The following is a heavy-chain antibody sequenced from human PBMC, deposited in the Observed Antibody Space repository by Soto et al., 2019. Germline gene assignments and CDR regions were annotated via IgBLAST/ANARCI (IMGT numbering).Heavy chain of an antibody. CDR1: GFTFSSYW. CDR3: ARDNLGWYDFWSGYLVPYYFDY. CDR2: IKQDGSEK. Sequence: GGSLRLSCAASGFTFSSYWMSWVRQAPGKGLEWVANIKQDGSEKYYVDSVKGRFTISRDNAKNSLYLQMNSLRAEDTAVYYCARDNLGWYDFWSGYLVPYYFDYWGQGT. J-gene: IGHJ4*02. D-gene: IGHD3-3*01. V-gene: IGHV3-7*01.